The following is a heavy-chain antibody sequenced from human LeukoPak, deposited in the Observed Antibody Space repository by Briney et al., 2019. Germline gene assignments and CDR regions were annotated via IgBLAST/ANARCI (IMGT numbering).Heavy chain of an antibody. Sequence: GGSLRLSCTASGFSFSSYWMSWVRQAQGKGLEWVANIKQDGSDKYYVDSVKGRFTISRDNAKNSLYLQMNSLRAEDSALYYCARASAVAGTRDYWGQGTLVTVSS. CDR3: ARASAVAGTRDY. J-gene: IGHJ4*02. V-gene: IGHV3-7*01. D-gene: IGHD6-19*01. CDR1: GFSFSSYW. CDR2: IKQDGSDK.